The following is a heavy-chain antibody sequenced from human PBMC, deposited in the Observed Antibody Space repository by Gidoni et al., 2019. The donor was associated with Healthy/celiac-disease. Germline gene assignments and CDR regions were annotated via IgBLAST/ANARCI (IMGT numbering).Heavy chain of an antibody. CDR3: AKDGFYCSGGSCYPFLYYYYGMDV. D-gene: IGHD2-15*01. CDR1: GFTFSRYG. Sequence: QVQLVESGGGVVQPGRSLRLSCAASGFTFSRYGMHWVRQAPGKGLEWVAVISYDGSNKYYADSVKGRFTISRDNSKNTLYLQMNSLRAEDTAVYYCAKDGFYCSGGSCYPFLYYYYGMDVWGQGTTVTVSS. V-gene: IGHV3-30*18. J-gene: IGHJ6*02. CDR2: ISYDGSNK.